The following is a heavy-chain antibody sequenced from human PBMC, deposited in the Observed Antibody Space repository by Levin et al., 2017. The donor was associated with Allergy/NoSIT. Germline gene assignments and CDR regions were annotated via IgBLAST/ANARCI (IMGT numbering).Heavy chain of an antibody. J-gene: IGHJ5*02. CDR3: AQNAGYWFDP. CDR2: VFWDDGK. V-gene: IGHV2-5*02. Sequence: SGPTLVKPTQTLTLTCTFSGFSLSPRGVGVGWIRQPPGKALEWLTVVFWDDGKVYRPSLRNRLTITKDTSRNQVVLTMTNMDSLDTATYYCAQNAGYWFDPWGQGTRVTVSS. CDR1: GFSLSPRGVG.